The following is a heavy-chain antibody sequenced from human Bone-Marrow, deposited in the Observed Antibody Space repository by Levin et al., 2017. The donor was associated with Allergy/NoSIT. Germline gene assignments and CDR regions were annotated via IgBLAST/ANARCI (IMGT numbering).Heavy chain of an antibody. Sequence: GESLKISCKVSGDTLADLSIYWVRQAPGRGLEWMVGLDPEDGTTISAQPFKGRVTMAEDTSTDIASMELSSLTSDDTAVYFCATDWYDQRHAFDIWGQGTVVTVSS. V-gene: IGHV1-24*01. CDR2: LDPEDGTT. CDR1: GDTLADLS. CDR3: ATDWYDQRHAFDI. J-gene: IGHJ3*02. D-gene: IGHD1-1*01.